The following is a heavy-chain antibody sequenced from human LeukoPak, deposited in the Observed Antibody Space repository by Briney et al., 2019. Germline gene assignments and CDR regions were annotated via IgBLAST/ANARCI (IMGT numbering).Heavy chain of an antibody. CDR1: GFTFSDYY. J-gene: IGHJ3*02. CDR3: ARARDGYNSGAFDI. D-gene: IGHD5-24*01. V-gene: IGHV3-11*04. Sequence: KPGGSLRLSCAASGFTFSDYYMSWIRQAPGKGLEWVSYISSSGSTIYYAGSVKGRFTISRDNAKNSLYLQMNSLRAEDTAVYYCARARDGYNSGAFDIWGHGTMVTVSS. CDR2: ISSSGSTI.